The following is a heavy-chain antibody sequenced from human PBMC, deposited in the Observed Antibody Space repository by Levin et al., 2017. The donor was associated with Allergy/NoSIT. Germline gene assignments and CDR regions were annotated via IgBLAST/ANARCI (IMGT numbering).Heavy chain of an antibody. CDR3: ARSEPIYGSGWYRGCFDN. J-gene: IGHJ3*02. D-gene: IGHD6-19*01. CDR1: GFTFSSYA. V-gene: IGHV3-30*04. Sequence: SGGSLRLSCAASGFTFSSYAMHWVRQAPGKGLEWVALISYDGSNKYYTDSVKGRFTISRDNSKNTLYLQMNSLRTEDTAVYYCARSEPIYGSGWYRGCFDNWGQGAMLTVSS. CDR2: ISYDGSNK.